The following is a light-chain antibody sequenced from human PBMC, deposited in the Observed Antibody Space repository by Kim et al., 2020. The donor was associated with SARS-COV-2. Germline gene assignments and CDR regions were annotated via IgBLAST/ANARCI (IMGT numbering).Light chain of an antibody. CDR2: DAS. CDR1: QSVSSY. Sequence: EIVLTQSPATLSLSPGERATLSCRASQSVSSYLAWYQQKPGQAPRLLIYDASNRATGIPARFSGSGSGTDFTLTISSLEPEVFAVYYCQQRSNWPYTFGQGTKLEI. CDR3: QQRSNWPYT. J-gene: IGKJ2*01. V-gene: IGKV3-11*01.